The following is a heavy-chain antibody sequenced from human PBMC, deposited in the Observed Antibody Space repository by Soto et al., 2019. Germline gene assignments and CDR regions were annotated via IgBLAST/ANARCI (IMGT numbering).Heavy chain of an antibody. D-gene: IGHD4-17*01. J-gene: IGHJ4*02. Sequence: SETLSLTCAVSGGSISSSNWWSWVRQPPGKGLEWIGEIYHSGSTNYNPSLKSRVTISVDKSKNQFSLKLSSVTAADTAVYYCARGGYGDYREFDYWGQGTLVTVSS. V-gene: IGHV4-4*02. CDR2: IYHSGST. CDR3: ARGGYGDYREFDY. CDR1: GGSISSSNW.